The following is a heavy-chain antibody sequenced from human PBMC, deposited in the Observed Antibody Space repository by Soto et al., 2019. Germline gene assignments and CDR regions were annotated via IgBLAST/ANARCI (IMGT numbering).Heavy chain of an antibody. CDR1: GFTFSSYA. J-gene: IGHJ4*01. Sequence: EVQLLESGGGLAQPGGSLRLSCAASGFTFSSYAMSWVRQAPGKGLEWVSAISGSGVSTYYADSVKGRFTISRDNSKNTTHLHIITLRAAYTAASYFAKSPVMYYYTISGYYPYHFWCHATLVTVSS. V-gene: IGHV3-23*01. D-gene: IGHD3-22*01. CDR2: ISGSGVST. CDR3: AKSPVMYYYTISGYYPYHF.